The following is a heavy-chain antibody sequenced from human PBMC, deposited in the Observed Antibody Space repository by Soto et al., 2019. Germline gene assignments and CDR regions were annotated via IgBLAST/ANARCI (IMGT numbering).Heavy chain of an antibody. CDR3: TRGISVTETTAPFQFNY. CDR2: IYFSGST. Sequence: SETLSLTCTVSGDSISSGDYYWSWIRQPPGKGLEWIGYIYFSGSTFYNPSLKSRVSFSVHTSRNQFSLNLSPVTAADTAVYYCTRGISVTETTAPFQFNYWGQSTQATVSA. D-gene: IGHD4-17*01. CDR1: GDSISSGDYY. V-gene: IGHV4-30-4*01. J-gene: IGHJ1*01.